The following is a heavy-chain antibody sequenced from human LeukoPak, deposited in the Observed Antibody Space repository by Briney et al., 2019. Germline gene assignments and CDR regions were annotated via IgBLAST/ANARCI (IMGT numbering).Heavy chain of an antibody. J-gene: IGHJ4*02. CDR2: IKHDGSEE. Sequence: PGGSLRLSCAGSGFTFSRNWMCWVRQAPGKGLEWVANIKHDGSEEYYVDSAKGRFTVSRDNAKNSLYLQMNSLRAEDTAVYYCARGGGYPDYWGQGALVTVSS. D-gene: IGHD3-22*01. V-gene: IGHV3-7*01. CDR1: GFTFSRNW. CDR3: ARGGGYPDY.